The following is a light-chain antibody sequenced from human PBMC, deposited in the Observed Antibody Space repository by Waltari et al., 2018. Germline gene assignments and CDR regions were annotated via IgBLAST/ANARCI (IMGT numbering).Light chain of an antibody. CDR1: SADIGGFDY. V-gene: IGLV2-14*01. Sequence: QSALTQPASVSGSPGQSITIPCTGTSADIGGFDYVSWYQQRPGNAPKLIIFEVSNRALWISNRFPVSKAGSTASLTISGLQTEDDSDYYCSSYSTTSTLVVFGGGTKVTVL. J-gene: IGLJ2*01. CDR3: SSYSTTSTLVV. CDR2: EVS.